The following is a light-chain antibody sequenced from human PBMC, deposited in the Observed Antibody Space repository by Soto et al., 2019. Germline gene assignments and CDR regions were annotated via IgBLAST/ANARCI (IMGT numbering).Light chain of an antibody. CDR2: KAS. V-gene: IGKV1-5*03. CDR1: QSISSW. Sequence: DIQMTRSPSTLSASVGDRVTITCRASQSISSWLAWYQQKSGKAPKLLIYKASSLESGAPSRFSGSGSGTDFTLTISSLQPDDFATYYCQQYNSYSWTCGHGTTVAI. J-gene: IGKJ1*01. CDR3: QQYNSYSWT.